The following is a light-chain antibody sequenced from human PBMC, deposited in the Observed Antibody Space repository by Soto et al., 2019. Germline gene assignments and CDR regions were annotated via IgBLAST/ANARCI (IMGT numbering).Light chain of an antibody. J-gene: IGKJ2*01. CDR2: DAS. CDR1: QSIGTY. V-gene: IGKV3-11*01. Sequence: EIVLTQSPATLSLSPGERATLFCRASQSIGTYLAWYQQKSGRAPRLLIYDASNRAADIPARFSGGGSGTDFILTASSLEPEDFAVYYCQQRSNWPPTFGQGTKLEI. CDR3: QQRSNWPPT.